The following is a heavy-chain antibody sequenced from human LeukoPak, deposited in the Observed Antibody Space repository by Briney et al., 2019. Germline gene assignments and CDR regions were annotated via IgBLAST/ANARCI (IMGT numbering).Heavy chain of an antibody. V-gene: IGHV3-7*03. CDR3: TRLPRETAGDY. Sequence: GGSLRLSCAASGVTLSSFAMSWARQTPGKGLEWVANIHPDSSDKFYVDSMEGRFTISRDNTKNSLYLQIDNARLDDTGLYYCTRLPRETAGDYWGQGVPVIVSS. CDR1: GVTLSSFA. J-gene: IGHJ4*02. D-gene: IGHD1-14*01. CDR2: IHPDSSDK.